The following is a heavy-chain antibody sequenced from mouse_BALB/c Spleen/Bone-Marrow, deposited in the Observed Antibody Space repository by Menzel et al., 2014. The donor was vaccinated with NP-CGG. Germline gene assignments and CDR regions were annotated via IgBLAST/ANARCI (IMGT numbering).Heavy chain of an antibody. CDR3: ARYDGPAWFAY. J-gene: IGHJ3*01. V-gene: IGHV1S81*02. Sequence: VQLVESGAELVKPGASVKLSCKASGYTFTSYWIHWVKLRPGQGLEWIGEINPSNGRTNYNEKFKNKATLTVDKPSSTAYIQLSSLTSEDSAVYYCARYDGPAWFAYWGQGTLVTVSA. CDR1: GYTFTSYW. D-gene: IGHD2-3*01. CDR2: INPSNGRT.